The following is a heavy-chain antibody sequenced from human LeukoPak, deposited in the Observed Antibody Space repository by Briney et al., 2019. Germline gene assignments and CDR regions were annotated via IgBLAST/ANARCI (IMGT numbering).Heavy chain of an antibody. CDR3: AKGIYSSGWSYFDY. J-gene: IGHJ4*01. V-gene: IGHV3-23*01. CDR2: LSDSGITT. D-gene: IGHD6-19*01. Sequence: GGTLSLSCAASGFSFSNSAMSWVRQAPGKGLEWVSTLSDSGITTYYAKPVKGRFTISRVNSKNTLYLQMNSLRAEETAVYYCAKGIYSSGWSYFDYWGHGTLVTVSS. CDR1: GFSFSNSA.